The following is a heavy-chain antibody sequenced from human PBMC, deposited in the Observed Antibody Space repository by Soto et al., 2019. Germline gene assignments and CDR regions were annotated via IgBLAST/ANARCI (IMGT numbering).Heavy chain of an antibody. J-gene: IGHJ4*02. CDR3: ARQYGSALYYFDY. D-gene: IGHD6-19*01. CDR1: GYTFTSYW. CDR2: IYPGDSDT. Sequence: GESLTISFTGSGYTFTSYWIARVSQMPGKGLEWMGIIYPGDSDTRYSPSFQGQVSISADKSISTAYLQWSSLKASDTAMYYCARQYGSALYYFDYWGQGNLVTVSS. V-gene: IGHV5-51*01.